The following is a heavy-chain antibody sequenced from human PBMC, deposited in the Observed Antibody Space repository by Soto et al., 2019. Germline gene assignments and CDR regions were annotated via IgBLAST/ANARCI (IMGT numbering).Heavy chain of an antibody. V-gene: IGHV3-48*01. D-gene: IGHD1-20*01. CDR1: GFTFSSYS. CDR2: ISSSATTT. J-gene: IGHJ2*01. Sequence: EVQLVESGGDLVQPGGSLRLSCAASGFTFSSYSMNWVRQAPGKGLEWVSDISSSATTTSYANPVKGRFTISRDDAKNTLYLQMNSLRAEDTALYYCARAYMNSWYFELWGRGTLVTVSS. CDR3: ARAYMNSWYFEL.